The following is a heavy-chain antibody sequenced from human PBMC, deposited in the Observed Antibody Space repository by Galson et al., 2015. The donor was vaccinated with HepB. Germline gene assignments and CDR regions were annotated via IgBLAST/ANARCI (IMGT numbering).Heavy chain of an antibody. D-gene: IGHD2-2*01. V-gene: IGHV3-30*03. Sequence: SLRLSCAASGFTFSSYGMHWVRQAPGKGLEWVAVISYDGSNKYYADSVKGRFTISRDNSKSTLYLQMNSLRAEDTAVYYCASEHCSSTSCSLAYYFDYWGQGTLVTVSS. CDR2: ISYDGSNK. J-gene: IGHJ4*02. CDR3: ASEHCSSTSCSLAYYFDY. CDR1: GFTFSSYG.